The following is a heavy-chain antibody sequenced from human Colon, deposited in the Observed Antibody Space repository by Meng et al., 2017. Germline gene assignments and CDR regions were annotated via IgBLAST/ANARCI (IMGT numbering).Heavy chain of an antibody. D-gene: IGHD3-10*01. CDR1: GNTFINSY. Sequence: QVQLVQYGAEVKEPGASVRVAWKASGNTFINSYIHWGRQSPGQGLEWMGASKPGGLALIDTQTFEGRLTVTRDSSTTTVFMELSSLKSEDTAIYYCARDYYDSMIYYGFDSWGQGTLVTVSS. CDR3: ARDYYDSMIYYGFDS. V-gene: IGHV1-46*01. J-gene: IGHJ4*02. CDR2: SKPGGLAL.